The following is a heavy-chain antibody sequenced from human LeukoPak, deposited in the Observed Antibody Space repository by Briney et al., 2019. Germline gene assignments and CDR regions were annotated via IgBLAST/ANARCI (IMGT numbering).Heavy chain of an antibody. V-gene: IGHV3-74*01. Sequence: PGGSLRLSCAASGFTFSAYWMHWVRQAPGKGLVWVSRINSDGFSITYADSVKGRFTISRDNAKNTLYLQMNSLRAEDTAVYYCVRGVYCSSTSCSRDAFDIWGQGTMVTVSS. CDR3: VRGVYCSSTSCSRDAFDI. CDR1: GFTFSAYW. CDR2: INSDGFSI. J-gene: IGHJ3*02. D-gene: IGHD2-2*01.